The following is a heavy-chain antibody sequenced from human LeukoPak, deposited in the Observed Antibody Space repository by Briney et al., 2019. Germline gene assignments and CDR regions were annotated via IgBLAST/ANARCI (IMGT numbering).Heavy chain of an antibody. D-gene: IGHD6-19*01. CDR1: GFTFSSYG. CDR2: IRYDGSNK. Sequence: GGSLRLSCAASGFTFSSYGMHWVRLAPGKGLEWVAFIRYDGSNKYYADSVKGRFTISRDNSKNTLYLQMNSLRAEDTAVYYCAKDLDSSRAVAVPRLAFDIWGQGTMVTVSS. CDR3: AKDLDSSRAVAVPRLAFDI. V-gene: IGHV3-30*02. J-gene: IGHJ3*02.